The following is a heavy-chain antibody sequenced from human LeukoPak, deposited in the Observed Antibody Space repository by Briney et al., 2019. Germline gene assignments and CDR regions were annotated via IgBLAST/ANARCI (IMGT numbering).Heavy chain of an antibody. Sequence: GGSLRLSCAASGFTVSSNYMSWVRQAPGKGLEWVSVIYSGGRTYYADSVKGRFTISRDNSKNTLNLQMNSLRAEDTAVYYCARPIPADAGAFDIWGQGTMVTVPS. D-gene: IGHD6-13*01. CDR1: GFTVSSNY. CDR2: IYSGGRT. V-gene: IGHV3-66*04. J-gene: IGHJ3*02. CDR3: ARPIPADAGAFDI.